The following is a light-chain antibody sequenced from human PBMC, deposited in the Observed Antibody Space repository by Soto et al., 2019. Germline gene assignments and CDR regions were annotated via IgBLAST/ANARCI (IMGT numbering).Light chain of an antibody. J-gene: IGKJ1*01. Sequence: ETVMTQSPATLSVSPGERATLSCRASQSVSSYLAWYQQKPGQAPRLLIYGASTRATGIPARFSGSGSGTEFTLTISSLQSEDFAIYYCQQYNIWPPWTFGQGTKVDIK. V-gene: IGKV3-15*01. CDR2: GAS. CDR1: QSVSSY. CDR3: QQYNIWPPWT.